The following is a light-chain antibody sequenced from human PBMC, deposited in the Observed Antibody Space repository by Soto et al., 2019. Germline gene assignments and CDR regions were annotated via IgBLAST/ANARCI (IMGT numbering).Light chain of an antibody. CDR2: DAS. Sequence: DIQMTQSPSSLSASVGDRVTITCQASQDISSYLNWFQQKPGKAPNLLIFDASKLQTGVPSRFRVSGSGTEFTFTISGLQPEDIASYYCQQYDNLLAPTFGGGTRVDI. V-gene: IGKV1-33*01. J-gene: IGKJ4*01. CDR3: QQYDNLLAPT. CDR1: QDISSY.